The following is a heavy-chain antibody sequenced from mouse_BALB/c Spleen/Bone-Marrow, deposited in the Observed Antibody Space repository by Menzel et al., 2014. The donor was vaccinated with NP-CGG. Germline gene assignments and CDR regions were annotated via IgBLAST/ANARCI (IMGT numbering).Heavy chain of an antibody. J-gene: IGHJ2*01. D-gene: IGHD1-2*01. V-gene: IGHV3-8*02. CDR1: GDSITSSY. Sequence: EVQLVESGPSLVKPSQTLSLTCSVTGDSITSSYWNWIRKFPGNKLEHMGYISYSGNAYYNPSLKSRVSLTRDTSKNXYYLQLNSVTTEDTATYFCARGNGYHFDYWGQGTTLTVSS. CDR2: ISYSGNA. CDR3: ARGNGYHFDY.